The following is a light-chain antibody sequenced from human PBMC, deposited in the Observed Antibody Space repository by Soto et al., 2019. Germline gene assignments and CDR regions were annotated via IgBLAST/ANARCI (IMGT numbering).Light chain of an antibody. V-gene: IGKV1-9*01. J-gene: IGKJ4*01. CDR3: QQLDRYPFA. CDR1: LEISTF. CDR2: AAS. Sequence: DIQLTQSPSFLSASVGDRVTITCRASLEISTFLAWYQQKPGKAPKLLIYAASTLQTGVPSRFSGSGSGTEFTLTISSLQAEEFASYSCQQLDRYPFAFGGGTKVEIK.